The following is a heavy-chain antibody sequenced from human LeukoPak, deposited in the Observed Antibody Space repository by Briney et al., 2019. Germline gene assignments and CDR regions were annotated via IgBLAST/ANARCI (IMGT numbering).Heavy chain of an antibody. CDR3: ARGTYYYDSSGYYLGY. J-gene: IGHJ4*02. V-gene: IGHV4-4*07. CDR2: IYTSGST. D-gene: IGHD3-22*01. Sequence: SETLSLTCTVSGGSISSYYWSWIRQPAGKGLEWIGRIYTSGSTNYNPSLKSRVTMSVDTSKNQFSLKLGSVTAADTAVYYCARGTYYYDSSGYYLGYWGQGTLVTVSS. CDR1: GGSISSYY.